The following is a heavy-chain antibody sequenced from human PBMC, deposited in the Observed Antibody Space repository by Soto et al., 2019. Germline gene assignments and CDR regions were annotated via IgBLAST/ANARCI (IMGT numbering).Heavy chain of an antibody. D-gene: IGHD1-1*01. CDR1: GYTFTSYY. J-gene: IGHJ4*02. CDR3: SRGYPPRDQLGNLPGAF. Sequence: QVQLVQSGAEVMQPGASVKVSCKASGYTFTSYYIQWVRQGPGQGLEWMGIINPSGGSTNYAQKVQGRVTMTRDTSTSTVYMELSSLRSEDTAIYYCSRGYPPRDQLGNLPGAFWGQGTLVTVSS. V-gene: IGHV1-46*03. CDR2: INPSGGST.